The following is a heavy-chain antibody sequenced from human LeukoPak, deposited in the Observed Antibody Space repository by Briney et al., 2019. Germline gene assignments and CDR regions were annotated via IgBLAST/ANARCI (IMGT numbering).Heavy chain of an antibody. CDR3: ARDGFVGAADY. D-gene: IGHD6-13*01. J-gene: IGHJ4*02. CDR2: ISWNSGSI. Sequence: PGRSLRLSCAASGFTFDDDAMHWVRQAPGKGLEWVSGISWNSGSIGYADSVKGRFTISRDNAKNSLYLQINSLGVEDTAVYYCARDGFVGAADYWGQGTLVTVSS. V-gene: IGHV3-9*01. CDR1: GFTFDDDA.